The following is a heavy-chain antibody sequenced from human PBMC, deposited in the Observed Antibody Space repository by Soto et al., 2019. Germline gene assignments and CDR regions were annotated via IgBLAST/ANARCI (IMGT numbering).Heavy chain of an antibody. CDR2: IIPIFGTA. D-gene: IGHD3-16*02. CDR3: ARTAPYDYVWGSYHETLRFSYYFDY. CDR1: GGTFSSYA. Sequence: QVQLVQSGAEVKKPGSSVKVSCKASGGTFSSYAISWVRQAPGQGLEWMGGIIPIFGTANYAQKFQGRVTITADESTSTAYMELSSLRSEDTAVYYCARTAPYDYVWGSYHETLRFSYYFDYWGQGTLVTVSS. V-gene: IGHV1-69*12. J-gene: IGHJ4*02.